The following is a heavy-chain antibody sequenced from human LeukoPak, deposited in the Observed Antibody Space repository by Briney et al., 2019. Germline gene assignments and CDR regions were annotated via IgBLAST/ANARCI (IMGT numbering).Heavy chain of an antibody. D-gene: IGHD5-12*01. J-gene: IGHJ3*02. Sequence: GGSLRLSCAASGFTFSSYSMNWVRQAPGKGLEWVSSISSSSSYIYYADSVKGRFTVSRDNAKNSLYLQMNSLRAEDTAVYHCARDLRPYSGYDNLAFDIWGQGTMVTVSS. CDR2: ISSSSSYI. V-gene: IGHV3-21*01. CDR3: ARDLRPYSGYDNLAFDI. CDR1: GFTFSSYS.